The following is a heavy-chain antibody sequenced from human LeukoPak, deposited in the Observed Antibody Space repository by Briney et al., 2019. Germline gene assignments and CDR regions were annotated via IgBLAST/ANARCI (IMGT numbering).Heavy chain of an antibody. D-gene: IGHD1-26*01. CDR1: GFTFDHYT. J-gene: IGHJ4*02. V-gene: IGHV3-43*01. CDR2: ISWDGTRT. CDR3: AKRAGTYSTLGYYLDY. Sequence: GGSLRLSCAASGFTFDHYTIHWVRQAPGQGLEWVSLISWDGTRTNYAPSVKGRFTISRDNSKYSLYLQMNSLRTEDTALYFCAKRAGTYSTLGYYLDYWGQGTLVTVSS.